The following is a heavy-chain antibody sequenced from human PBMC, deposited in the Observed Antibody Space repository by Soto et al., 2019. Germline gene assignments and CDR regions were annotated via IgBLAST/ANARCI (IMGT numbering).Heavy chain of an antibody. V-gene: IGHV3-30-3*01. CDR1: GFTFSSYA. CDR2: ISYDGSNK. Sequence: QVQLVESGGGVVRPGRSLRLSCAASGFTFSSYAMHWVRQAPGKGLEWVAVISYDGSNKYYADSVKGRFTISRDNSKNTLYLQMNSLRAEDTAVYYCAREGKHYDFWSGYYPTYYFDYWGQGTLVTVSS. J-gene: IGHJ4*02. CDR3: AREGKHYDFWSGYYPTYYFDY. D-gene: IGHD3-3*01.